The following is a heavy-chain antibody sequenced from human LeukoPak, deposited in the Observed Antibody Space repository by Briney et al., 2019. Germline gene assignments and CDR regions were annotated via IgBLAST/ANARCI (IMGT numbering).Heavy chain of an antibody. CDR3: ARVYDVLTGGFDH. CDR1: GFTFSSYF. V-gene: IGHV3-21*01. CDR2: ISSSMISI. Sequence: GGSLRLSCAASGFTFSSYFMSWVRQAPGKGLEWVSFISSSMISIHYADSVQGRFTISRDNARNILYLQMNSLRAEDTAVYYCARVYDVLTGGFDHWDQGALVTVSS. D-gene: IGHD3-9*01. J-gene: IGHJ4*02.